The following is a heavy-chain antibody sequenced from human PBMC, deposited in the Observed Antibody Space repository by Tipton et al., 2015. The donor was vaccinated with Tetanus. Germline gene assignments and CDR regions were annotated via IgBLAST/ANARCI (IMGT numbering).Heavy chain of an antibody. D-gene: IGHD1-26*01. Sequence: TLSLTCAVSGGSIGSGGYYWSWIRQHPGKGLEWIGYIYYSGSTYYNPSLKSRVTISVDTSKNQFSLKLSSVTAADTAVYYCARVSYSGSYWGYYYGMDVWGQGTTVTVSS. CDR2: IYYSGST. J-gene: IGHJ6*02. CDR3: ARVSYSGSYWGYYYGMDV. CDR1: GGSIGSGGYY. V-gene: IGHV4-31*11.